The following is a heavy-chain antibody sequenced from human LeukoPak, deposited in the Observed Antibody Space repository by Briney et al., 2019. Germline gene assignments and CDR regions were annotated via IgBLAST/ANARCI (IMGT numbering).Heavy chain of an antibody. Sequence: ASVKVSCKASGYTFTGYYMHWVRQAPGQGLEWMGWINPNSGGTNYAQKFQGRVTMTRDTSISTAYMELSRLRSDDTAVYYCARVVRVDDFWSGYYTGPKYYYYGMDVWGQGITVTVSS. CDR1: GYTFTGYY. V-gene: IGHV1-2*02. CDR3: ARVVRVDDFWSGYYTGPKYYYYGMDV. CDR2: INPNSGGT. J-gene: IGHJ6*02. D-gene: IGHD3-3*01.